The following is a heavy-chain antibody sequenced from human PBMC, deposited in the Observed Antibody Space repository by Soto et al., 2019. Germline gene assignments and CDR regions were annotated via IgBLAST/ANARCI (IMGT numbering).Heavy chain of an antibody. CDR1: GFTVRSNY. Sequence: GGSLRLSCEASGFTVRSNYMSWVRQAPGKGLEWVSGIYSGGSTYYADSVKGRFTISRHNSKNTLYLQMNSLRAEDTAVYYCARDLGGPFDYWGQGTLVTVSS. CDR3: ARDLGGPFDY. V-gene: IGHV3-66*01. CDR2: IYSGGST. J-gene: IGHJ4*02. D-gene: IGHD3-16*01.